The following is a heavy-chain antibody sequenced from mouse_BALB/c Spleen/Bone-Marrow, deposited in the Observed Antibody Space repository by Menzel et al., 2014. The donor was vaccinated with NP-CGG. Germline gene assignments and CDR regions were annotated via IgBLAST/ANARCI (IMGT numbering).Heavy chain of an antibody. CDR1: GFSLTTYG. CDR3: ARNFYYGSSLYAMDY. CDR2: IWSGGST. V-gene: IGHV2-2*02. D-gene: IGHD1-1*01. J-gene: IGHJ4*01. Sequence: VKLQESGPGLVQPSQSLSITCTVSGFSLTTYGVHWVSQSPGKGLEWLGVIWSGGSTDYNAAFISRLSITTDNSKSQVFFKMNSLQANDTAIYYCARNFYYGSSLYAMDYWGQGTSVTVSS.